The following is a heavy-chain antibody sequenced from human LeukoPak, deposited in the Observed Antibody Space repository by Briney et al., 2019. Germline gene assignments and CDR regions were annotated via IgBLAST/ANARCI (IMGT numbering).Heavy chain of an antibody. J-gene: IGHJ4*02. V-gene: IGHV3-21*01. CDR1: GFTFSSYS. CDR2: ISSSSSYI. CDR3: ARDGIGSYIFDY. D-gene: IGHD1-26*01. Sequence: PGGSLRLSCAASGFTFSSYSMNWVRQAPGKGLEWVSSISSSSSYIYYADSVKGRFTISRDNAKNSLYLQMNSLRAEDTAVYYCARDGIGSYIFDYWGQGTLVTVSS.